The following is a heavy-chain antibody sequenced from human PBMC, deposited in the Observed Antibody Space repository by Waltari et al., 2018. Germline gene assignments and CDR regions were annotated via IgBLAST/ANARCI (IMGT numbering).Heavy chain of an antibody. D-gene: IGHD6-19*01. CDR2: FDPEDGET. J-gene: IGHJ4*02. CDR1: GYTFTSYD. V-gene: IGHV1-24*01. Sequence: QVQLVQSGAEVKKPGASVKVSCKASGYTFTSYDINWVRQAPGKGLEWMGGFDPEDGETIYAQKFQGRVTMTEDTSTDTAYMELSSLRSEDTAVYYCATAPLTVAGTLSDYWGQGTLVTVSS. CDR3: ATAPLTVAGTLSDY.